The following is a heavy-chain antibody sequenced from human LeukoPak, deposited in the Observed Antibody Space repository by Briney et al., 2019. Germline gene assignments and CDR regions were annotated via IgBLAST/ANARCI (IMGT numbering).Heavy chain of an antibody. CDR2: IDPNSGGT. Sequence: ASVKVSCKASGYTFTGYFMHWVRQAPGQGLEWMGWIDPNSGGTNYAQKFQGRVTMTRDTSISTAYMELSRLTSDDTAVYYCARDTLTDDAFDIWGQGTMVTVSS. D-gene: IGHD7-27*01. CDR3: ARDTLTDDAFDI. J-gene: IGHJ3*02. CDR1: GYTFTGYF. V-gene: IGHV1-2*02.